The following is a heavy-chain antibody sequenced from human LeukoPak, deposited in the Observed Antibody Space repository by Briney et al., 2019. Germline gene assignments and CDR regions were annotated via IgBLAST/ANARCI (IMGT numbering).Heavy chain of an antibody. Sequence: ASVKVSCKASGYTFTGYFMHWVRQAPGQGLEWMGWIDPNNGGTNYAQKFQGRATMTSDTSISTGYMELSRLTYDDTAFYYCARWRGYSSGWSGPFDDWGQGTLVTVSS. CDR3: ARWRGYSSGWSGPFDD. D-gene: IGHD6-19*01. CDR2: IDPNNGGT. J-gene: IGHJ4*02. V-gene: IGHV1-2*02. CDR1: GYTFTGYF.